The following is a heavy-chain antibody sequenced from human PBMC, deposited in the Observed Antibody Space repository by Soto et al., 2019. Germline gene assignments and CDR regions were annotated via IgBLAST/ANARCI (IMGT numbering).Heavy chain of an antibody. CDR1: GGSISSYY. J-gene: IGHJ4*02. V-gene: IGHV4-59*01. CDR2: IYYSGST. Sequence: SETLSLTCTESGGSISSYYWSWIRQPPGKGLEWIGYIYYSGSTNYNPSLKSRVTISVDTSKNQFSLKLSSVTAADTAVYYCARAYGYYSDYWGQGTLVNASS. CDR3: ARAYGYYSDY. D-gene: IGHD4-17*01.